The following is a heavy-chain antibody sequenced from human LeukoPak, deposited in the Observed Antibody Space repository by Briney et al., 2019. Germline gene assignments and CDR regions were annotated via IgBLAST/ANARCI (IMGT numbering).Heavy chain of an antibody. V-gene: IGHV3-23*01. J-gene: IGHJ5*02. D-gene: IGHD5-12*01. CDR2: ASGGGDKT. CDR1: GFTFSTYG. CDR3: VKGGYSGFDRIVDFYWFHV. Sequence: PGGSLRLSCAVSGFTFSTYGMSWVRQAPGTGLEWVSGASGGGDKTYYADSVKGRFTISRDNSKTTLYLQLHSLRAEDTAVYYRVKGGYSGFDRIVDFYWFHVWGQGTLVTVSS.